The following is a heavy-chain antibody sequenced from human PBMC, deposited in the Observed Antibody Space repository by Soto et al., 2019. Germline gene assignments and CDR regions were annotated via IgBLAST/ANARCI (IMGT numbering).Heavy chain of an antibody. Sequence: ASVKVSCKASGYTFTSYDINWVRQATGQGLEWMGWMNPNSGNTGYAQKFQGRVTMTRNTSISTAYMELSSLGSEDTAVYYCARGSALSGGYYYYGMDVWGQGTTVTVSS. CDR2: MNPNSGNT. CDR1: GYTFTSYD. V-gene: IGHV1-8*01. J-gene: IGHJ6*02. D-gene: IGHD3-10*01. CDR3: ARGSALSGGYYYYGMDV.